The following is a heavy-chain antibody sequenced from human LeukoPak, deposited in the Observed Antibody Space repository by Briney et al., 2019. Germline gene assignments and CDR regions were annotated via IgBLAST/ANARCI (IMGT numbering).Heavy chain of an antibody. CDR3: ARGYCSSTSCYGGYPDY. V-gene: IGHV4-59*01. D-gene: IGHD2-2*01. CDR1: GGSISSYY. CDR2: IYYSGST. J-gene: IGHJ4*02. Sequence: SETLSLTCTVSGGSISSYYWSWIRQPPGKGLEWIGYIYYSGSTNYNPSLKSRVTISVDTSKNQFSLKLSSVTAADTALYYCARGYCSSTSCYGGYPDYWGQGTLVTVSS.